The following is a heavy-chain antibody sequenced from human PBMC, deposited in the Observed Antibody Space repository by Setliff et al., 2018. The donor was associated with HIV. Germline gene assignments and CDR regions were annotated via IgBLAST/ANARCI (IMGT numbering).Heavy chain of an antibody. Sequence: SETLSLTCSVSGYSINTAYYWGWIRQSPGKGLEWIGGFHHSGSTHYNPSLKSRVTISVDTSKSQFSLKLSSVTAADTAVYYCARGVPLLPPHYWGQGTLVTVSS. J-gene: IGHJ4*02. CDR3: ARGVPLLPPHY. CDR2: FHHSGST. V-gene: IGHV4-38-2*02. D-gene: IGHD2-21*02. CDR1: GYSINTAYY.